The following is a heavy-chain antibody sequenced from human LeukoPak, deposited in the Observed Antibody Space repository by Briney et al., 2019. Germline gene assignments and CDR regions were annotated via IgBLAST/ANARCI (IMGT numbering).Heavy chain of an antibody. CDR1: GFTFDDYA. D-gene: IGHD3-10*01. Sequence: GGSLRLSCAASGFTFDDYAMHWVRQAPGKGLEWVSLISWDGGSTYYADSVKGRFTISRDNSKNSLYLQMNSLRAEDTALYYCAKDIAGSGSYAYTYYYYYGMDVWGQGTTVTVSS. CDR3: AKDIAGSGSYAYTYYYYYGMDV. J-gene: IGHJ6*02. CDR2: ISWDGGST. V-gene: IGHV3-43D*03.